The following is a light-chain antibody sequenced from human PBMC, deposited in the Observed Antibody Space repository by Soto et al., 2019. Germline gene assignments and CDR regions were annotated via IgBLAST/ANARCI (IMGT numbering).Light chain of an antibody. CDR3: MQRKHWPPT. V-gene: IGKV2-30*01. Sequence: VVMTQSPLSLPVTLGQPASISCRSTQSLLYSDGNTYLSWFQQRPGQSPRRLIFKVSNRDSGVPDRFSGSGSGTDFTLKISRVEAEDGGVYYGMQRKHWPPTFGQGTKLDSK. CDR2: KVS. CDR1: QSLLYSDGNTY. J-gene: IGKJ2*01.